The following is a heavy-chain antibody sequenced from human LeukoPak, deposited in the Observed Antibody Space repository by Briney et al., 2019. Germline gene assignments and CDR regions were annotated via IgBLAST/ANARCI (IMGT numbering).Heavy chain of an antibody. Sequence: SQTLSLTCTVSGGSISSGSYYLSWIRQPAGKGLEWIGRIYTSGSTNYNPSLKSRVTISVDTSKNQFSLKLGSVTAADTAVYYCAEGSGSFDYWGQGTLVTVSS. CDR1: GGSISSGSYY. J-gene: IGHJ4*02. D-gene: IGHD5-12*01. V-gene: IGHV4-61*02. CDR3: AEGSGSFDY. CDR2: IYTSGST.